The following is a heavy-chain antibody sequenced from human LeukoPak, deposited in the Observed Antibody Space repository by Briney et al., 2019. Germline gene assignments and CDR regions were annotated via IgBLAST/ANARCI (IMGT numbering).Heavy chain of an antibody. Sequence: ASVKVSCKASGYTFTSYYMHWVRQAPGQGLEWMGIINPSGGSTSYAQKFQGRVTMTRDMSTSTVYMELSSLRSEDTAVYYCARDRIVGAGFDAFDIWGQGTMVTVSS. J-gene: IGHJ3*02. CDR2: INPSGGST. CDR1: GYTFTSYY. V-gene: IGHV1-46*01. CDR3: ARDRIVGAGFDAFDI. D-gene: IGHD1-26*01.